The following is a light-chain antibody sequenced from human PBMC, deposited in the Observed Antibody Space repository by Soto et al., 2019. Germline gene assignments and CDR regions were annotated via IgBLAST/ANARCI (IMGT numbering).Light chain of an antibody. CDR1: DSDIGGYDH. V-gene: IGLV2-14*03. J-gene: IGLJ1*01. CDR2: DVT. Sequence: QPALTQPASVSASPGQSIAISCTGTDSDIGGYDHVSWYQQHPGKAPKLLIYDVTNRPSGVSSRFSGSKAGRTASLTISGLQTEDEADYYCSSHTSSTALVFGTGTKVTVL. CDR3: SSHTSSTALV.